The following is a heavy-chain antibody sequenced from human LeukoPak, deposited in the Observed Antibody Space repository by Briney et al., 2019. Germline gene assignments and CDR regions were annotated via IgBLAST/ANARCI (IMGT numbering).Heavy chain of an antibody. CDR2: ISGSAGTT. CDR3: AKEDWRMDV. V-gene: IGHV3-23*01. CDR1: GFTFSSYA. D-gene: IGHD2-21*01. Sequence: PGGSLRLSCAASGFTFSSYAMSWVRQTPGKGLEWVSIISGSAGTTYYADSVKGRFTISRDNSKNTLYLQTNSLRAEDTAVYYCAKEDWRMDVWGQGTTVTVSS. J-gene: IGHJ6*02.